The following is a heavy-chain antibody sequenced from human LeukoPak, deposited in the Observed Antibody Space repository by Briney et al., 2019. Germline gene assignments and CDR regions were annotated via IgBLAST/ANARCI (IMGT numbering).Heavy chain of an antibody. CDR1: GCTFSSYD. CDR3: ARGHVGSGEHAFDI. V-gene: IGHV3-13*01. J-gene: IGHJ3*02. D-gene: IGHD1-26*01. CDR2: IGTAGDT. Sequence: GGSLRLSCAAPGCTFSSYDMHYCVRQATGQGLEWVSAIGTAGDTYYPGSVKGRFTISRENAKNSLYLQMNSLRAGDTAVYYCARGHVGSGEHAFDIWGQGTMVTVSS.